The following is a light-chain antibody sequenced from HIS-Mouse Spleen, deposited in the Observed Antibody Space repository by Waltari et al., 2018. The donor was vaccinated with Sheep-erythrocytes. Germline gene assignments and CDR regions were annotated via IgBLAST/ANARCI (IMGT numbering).Light chain of an antibody. CDR2: AAS. Sequence: AIQMTQSPSSLSASVGDRVTITCRASQGIRNDLGWYQQKPGKAPKLLIYAASSLQSGVPTRFSGSGAGTDFTLTISSLQPEDFATYYCLQDYNYPWTFGQGTKVEIK. CDR3: LQDYNYPWT. V-gene: IGKV1-6*01. J-gene: IGKJ1*01. CDR1: QGIRND.